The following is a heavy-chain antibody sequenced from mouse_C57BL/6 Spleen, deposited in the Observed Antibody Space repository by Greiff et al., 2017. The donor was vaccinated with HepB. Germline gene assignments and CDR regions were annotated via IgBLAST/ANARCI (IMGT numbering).Heavy chain of an antibody. CDR2: IYPGDGDT. D-gene: IGHD2-4*01. J-gene: IGHJ4*01. V-gene: IGHV1-82*01. CDR1: GYAFSSSW. Sequence: QVLLQQSGPELVKPGASVKISSKASGYAFSSSWMNWVKQRPGKGLEWIGRIYPGDGDTNYNGKFKGKATLTADKSSSTAYMQLSSLTSEDSAVYFCARRLRRDYAMDYWGQRTSVTVSS. CDR3: ARRLRRDYAMDY.